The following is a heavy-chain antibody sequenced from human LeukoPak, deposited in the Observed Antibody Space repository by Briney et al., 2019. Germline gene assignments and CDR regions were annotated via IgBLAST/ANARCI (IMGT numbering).Heavy chain of an antibody. V-gene: IGHV5-51*01. D-gene: IGHD1-26*01. J-gene: IGHJ4*02. CDR1: GYFFTSYW. Sequence: GESLTLSCGGSGYFFTSYWIGWVRQMPGKGLEWMGVIYPGDSDTIYSPSFQGQVTISVDKSMRTAYLQWSSLKASDTAIYYCARHLRVGRIAPFDFWGQGTLVTVSS. CDR2: IYPGDSDT. CDR3: ARHLRVGRIAPFDF.